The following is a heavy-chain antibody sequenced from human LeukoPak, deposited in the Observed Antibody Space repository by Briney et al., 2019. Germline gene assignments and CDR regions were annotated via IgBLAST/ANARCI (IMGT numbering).Heavy chain of an antibody. D-gene: IGHD6-6*01. Sequence: SETLSLTCTVSGGSISSSSYYWGWIRQPPGKGLEWIGSIYYSGSTYYNPSLKSRVTISVDTSKNQFSLKLSSVTAADTAVYYCASPSRFIAARRGYYYYYYMDVWGEGTTVTVSS. CDR2: IYYSGST. J-gene: IGHJ6*03. CDR1: GGSISSSSYY. V-gene: IGHV4-39*07. CDR3: ASPSRFIAARRGYYYYYYMDV.